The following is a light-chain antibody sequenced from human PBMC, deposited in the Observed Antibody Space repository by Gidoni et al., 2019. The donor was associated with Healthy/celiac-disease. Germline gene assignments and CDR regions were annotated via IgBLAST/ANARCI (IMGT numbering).Light chain of an antibody. CDR1: QSVSSY. CDR2: DAS. J-gene: IGKJ3*01. V-gene: IGKV3-11*01. Sequence: EIVLTQSPATLSLSPGERATLSCRASQSVSSYLAWYQQKPVQAPRLLIYDASNRATGIPDRLSGRGSGTDFTLTSSSREPEDFAVYYCQQRSNWPPLFTFGPGTKVDIK. CDR3: QQRSNWPPLFT.